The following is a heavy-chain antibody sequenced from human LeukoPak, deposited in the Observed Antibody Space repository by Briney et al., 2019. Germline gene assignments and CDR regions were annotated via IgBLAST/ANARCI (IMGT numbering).Heavy chain of an antibody. V-gene: IGHV1-18*01. D-gene: IGHD3-22*01. CDR2: ISAYNGNT. CDR3: ARDGLSTSIVRKRSWFDP. J-gene: IGHJ5*02. CDR1: GYTFTSYG. Sequence: GASVKVSCKASGYTFTSYGISWVRQAPGQGLEWMGWISAYNGNTNYAQKLQGRVTMTTDTSTSTAYMELRSLRSDDTAVYYCARDGLSTSIVRKRSWFDPWGQGTLVTVSS.